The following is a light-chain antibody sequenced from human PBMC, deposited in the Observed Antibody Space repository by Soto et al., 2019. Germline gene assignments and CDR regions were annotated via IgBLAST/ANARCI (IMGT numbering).Light chain of an antibody. CDR3: QQYNNWPSWT. Sequence: EIVMTQSPATLSVSPGERATLSCRASQSVSSNLAWYQQKPGQAPRLLIYGASTSATGIPARFSGSGSGTEFTLTISSPQSEDFAVYYCQQYNNWPSWTFGQGTKVEIK. V-gene: IGKV3-15*01. J-gene: IGKJ1*01. CDR2: GAS. CDR1: QSVSSN.